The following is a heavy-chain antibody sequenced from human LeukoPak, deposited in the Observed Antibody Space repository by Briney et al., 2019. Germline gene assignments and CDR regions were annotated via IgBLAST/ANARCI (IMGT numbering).Heavy chain of an antibody. Sequence: GASVKVSCKASGYTFTSYGINWVRQAPGQGLEWMAWISAYNGNTNYAQKLQGRVTMTTDTSTSTAYMELRSLRSDDTAVYYCARDPLYDILTGPSYFDYWGQGTLVTVSS. CDR1: GYTFTSYG. D-gene: IGHD3-9*01. CDR2: ISAYNGNT. CDR3: ARDPLYDILTGPSYFDY. J-gene: IGHJ4*02. V-gene: IGHV1-18*01.